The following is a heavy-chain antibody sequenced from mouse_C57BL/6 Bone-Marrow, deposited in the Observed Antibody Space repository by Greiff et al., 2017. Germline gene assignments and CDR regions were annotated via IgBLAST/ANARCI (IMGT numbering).Heavy chain of an antibody. Sequence: VKLVESGAELARPGASVKLSCKASGYTFTTYGISWVKQRTGPGLEWIGEIYPRSGNTYYNEKFKGKATLTADKSSSTAYMELRSLTSEDSAVYFCARSGGSSWFAYWGQGTLVTVSA. V-gene: IGHV1-81*01. CDR3: ARSGGSSWFAY. CDR1: GYTFTTYG. CDR2: IYPRSGNT. D-gene: IGHD3-1*01. J-gene: IGHJ3*01.